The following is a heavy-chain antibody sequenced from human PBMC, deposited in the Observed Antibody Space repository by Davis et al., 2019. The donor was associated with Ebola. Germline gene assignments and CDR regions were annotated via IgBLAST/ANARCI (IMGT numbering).Heavy chain of an antibody. D-gene: IGHD2-15*01. Sequence: GSLRLSCAVYGGSFSGYYWSWIRQPPGKGLEWIGEIHHSGSTYYNPSLKSRITMSVDTSKNQFYLKLSSVTAADTAVYYCARSPVPVGYCSGGSCYRYYYYYGMDVWGQGTTVTVSS. CDR1: GGSFSGYY. J-gene: IGHJ6*02. CDR3: ARSPVPVGYCSGGSCYRYYYYYGMDV. V-gene: IGHV4-34*10. CDR2: IHHSGST.